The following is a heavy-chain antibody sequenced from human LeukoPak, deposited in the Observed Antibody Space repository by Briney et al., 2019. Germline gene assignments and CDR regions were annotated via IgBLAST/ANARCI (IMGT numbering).Heavy chain of an antibody. V-gene: IGHV4-59*01. D-gene: IGHD3-22*01. J-gene: IGHJ3*02. CDR3: ARLVDYDNSGDPDIFDI. Sequence: KTSETLSLTFIVSSGFISSYYWSWIRQTPGKGLEWIAFINYSGRIKYNPPLQSRVSISLDTSKNHFSLQLRSVMAADTAVYYCARLVDYDNSGDPDIFDIWGQGTIVSIS. CDR2: INYSGRI. CDR1: SGFISSYY.